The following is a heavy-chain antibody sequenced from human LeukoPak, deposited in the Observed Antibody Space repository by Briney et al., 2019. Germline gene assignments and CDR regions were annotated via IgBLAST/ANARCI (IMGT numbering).Heavy chain of an antibody. V-gene: IGHV3-23*01. D-gene: IGHD6-19*01. J-gene: IGHJ4*02. Sequence: GGCLRLSCAACVFTLRSYAMSWVRQAPARGREGVSAIRGRGVGTDYTNSVQGRFTISRANSKNTLYLQMNSLRAEDTALYYCAKDVTFGGGWFDYWGQGALVTVSS. CDR2: IRGRGVGT. CDR1: VFTLRSYA. CDR3: AKDVTFGGGWFDY.